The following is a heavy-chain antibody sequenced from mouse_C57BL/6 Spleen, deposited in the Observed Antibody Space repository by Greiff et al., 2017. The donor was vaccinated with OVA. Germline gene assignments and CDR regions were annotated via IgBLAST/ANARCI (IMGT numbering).Heavy chain of an antibody. CDR2: INPNNGGT. D-gene: IGHD2-1*01. Sequence: DVQLQESGPELVKPGASVKMSCKASGYTFTDYNMHWVKQSHGKSLEWIGYINPNNGGTSYNQKFKGKATLTVNKSSSTAYMELRSLTSEDAAVYYCARWAYGNLDYWGQGTTLTVSA. V-gene: IGHV1-22*01. CDR1: GYTFTDYN. J-gene: IGHJ2*01. CDR3: ARWAYGNLDY.